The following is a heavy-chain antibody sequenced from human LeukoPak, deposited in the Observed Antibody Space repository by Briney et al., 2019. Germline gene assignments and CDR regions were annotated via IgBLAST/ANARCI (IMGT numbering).Heavy chain of an antibody. CDR1: GFTFSSYD. CDR3: AHTSL. Sequence: PGGSLRLSCAASGFTFSSYDIHWVRQAPGKGLEWVTFIRNDGSNKYYADSVKGRFTISRDNSKNTLYLQMNTLRAEDTAVYYCAHTSLWGQGTRVTVSS. J-gene: IGHJ3*01. CDR2: IRNDGSNK. V-gene: IGHV3-30*02. D-gene: IGHD5-18*01.